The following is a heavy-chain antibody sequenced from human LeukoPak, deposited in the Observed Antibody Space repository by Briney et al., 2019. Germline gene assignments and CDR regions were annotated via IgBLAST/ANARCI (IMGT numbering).Heavy chain of an antibody. CDR2: INPNSGGT. V-gene: IGHV1-2*06. J-gene: IGHJ4*02. CDR1: GYTFTGYY. CDR3: ARDVGEGYCSGGSCSDY. D-gene: IGHD2-15*01. Sequence: GASVKVSCKASGYTFTGYYMHWVRQAPGQGLEWMGRINPNSGGTNYAQKFQGRVTMTTDTSTSTAYMELRSLRSDDTAVYYCARDVGEGYCSGGSCSDYWGQGTLVTVSS.